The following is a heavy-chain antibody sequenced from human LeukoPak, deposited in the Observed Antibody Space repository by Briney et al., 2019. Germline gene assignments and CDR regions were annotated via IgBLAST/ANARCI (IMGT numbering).Heavy chain of an antibody. V-gene: IGHV4-39*07. Sequence: SETLSLTCTVSGGSISSGDYYWSWIRQPPGKGLEWIGEINHSGSTNYNPSLKSRVTMSVDTSKNQFSLELSSVTAADTAVYYCARTFQNWGSPFDYWGQGTLVTVSS. CDR1: GGSISSGDYY. CDR2: INHSGST. CDR3: ARTFQNWGSPFDY. J-gene: IGHJ4*02. D-gene: IGHD7-27*01.